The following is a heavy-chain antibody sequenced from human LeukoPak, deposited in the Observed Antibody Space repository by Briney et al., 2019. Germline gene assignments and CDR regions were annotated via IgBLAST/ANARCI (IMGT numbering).Heavy chain of an antibody. Sequence: GGSLRLSCAASGFTFRSYAIHWVRQAPGKGLEWVTFISFDGNVKYYADSVKDRFTISRDNSKNTLYLQMNSLRAEDTAVYYCAKDNFDYWGQGTLVTVSS. J-gene: IGHJ4*02. CDR2: ISFDGNVK. CDR1: GFTFRSYA. CDR3: AKDNFDY. V-gene: IGHV3-30-3*01.